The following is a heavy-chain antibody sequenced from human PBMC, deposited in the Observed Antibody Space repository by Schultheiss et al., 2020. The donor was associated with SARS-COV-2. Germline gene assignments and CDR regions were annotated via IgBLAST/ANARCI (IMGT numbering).Heavy chain of an antibody. V-gene: IGHV1-18*04. CDR3: ARTARGRFGELFGAFDI. J-gene: IGHJ3*02. CDR2: INPNSGGT. CDR1: GYTFTSYG. Sequence: ASVKVSCKASGYTFTSYGISWVRQAPGQGLEWMGWINPNSGGTNYAQKLQGRLTMTTDTSTSTAYMELRSLRSDDTAVYYCARTARGRFGELFGAFDIWGQGTMVTVSS. D-gene: IGHD3-10*01.